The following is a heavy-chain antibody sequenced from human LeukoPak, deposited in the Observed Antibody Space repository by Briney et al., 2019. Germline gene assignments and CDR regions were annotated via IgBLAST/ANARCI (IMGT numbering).Heavy chain of an antibody. CDR2: ISSSSSYI. CDR3: ARDPIGGLYYYYMDV. J-gene: IGHJ6*03. CDR1: GFTFSSYS. V-gene: IGHV3-21*01. Sequence: GGSLRLSCAASGFTFSSYSMNWVRQAPGKGLEWVSSISSSSSYIYYADSVKGRFTISRDNAKDSLYLQMNSLRAEDTAVYYCARDPIGGLYYYYMDVWGKGTTVTASS. D-gene: IGHD4-23*01.